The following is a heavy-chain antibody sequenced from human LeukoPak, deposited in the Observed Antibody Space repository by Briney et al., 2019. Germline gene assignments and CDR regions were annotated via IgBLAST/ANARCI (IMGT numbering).Heavy chain of an antibody. J-gene: IGHJ4*02. Sequence: KPSEPLSLTCTVSGGSISTYYWTWIRQPPGKGLEWIGYIYYSGNTNYNPSLSSRVTLSLDTSKSQFSLMLRSLTAADTAMYYCARRYTASPGERFDYWGQGILVTVSS. V-gene: IGHV4-59*08. D-gene: IGHD2-2*02. CDR1: GGSISTYY. CDR3: ARRYTASPGERFDY. CDR2: IYYSGNT.